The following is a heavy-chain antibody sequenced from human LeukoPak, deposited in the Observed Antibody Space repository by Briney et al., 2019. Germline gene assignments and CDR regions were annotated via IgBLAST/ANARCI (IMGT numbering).Heavy chain of an antibody. D-gene: IGHD4-17*01. V-gene: IGHV4-59*01. CDR2: IYYSGST. Sequence: SETLSLTCTVSGGSISSYYWSWIRQPPGKGLEWIGYIYYSGSTNYNPSLKSRVTISVDTSKNQFSLKLSSVTAADTAVYYCARDGPYGDYVDAFDIWGQGTMVTVSS. J-gene: IGHJ3*02. CDR1: GGSISSYY. CDR3: ARDGPYGDYVDAFDI.